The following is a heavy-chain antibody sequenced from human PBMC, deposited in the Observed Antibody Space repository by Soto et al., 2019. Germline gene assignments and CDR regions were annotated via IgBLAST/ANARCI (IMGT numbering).Heavy chain of an antibody. D-gene: IGHD7-27*01. CDR1: GDSMTRSVW. J-gene: IGHJ4*02. CDR3: ARKAWVRFDY. Sequence: SETLSLTCAVSGDSMTRSVWWTWVRQPPGKGLEWIGEVFHTGNTNYNPSLKSRVTMSVDKSTNESSLEVTSVTAADTAIYYCARKAWVRFDYWGQGALVTVSS. V-gene: IGHV4-4*02. CDR2: VFHTGNT.